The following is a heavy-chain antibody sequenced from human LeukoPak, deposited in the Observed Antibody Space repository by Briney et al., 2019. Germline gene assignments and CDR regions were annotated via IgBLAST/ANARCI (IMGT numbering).Heavy chain of an antibody. CDR3: AKSYSWVTTSPWFDP. Sequence: WGSLRLSCAASGFTYSRYGMHWVREAPGQGLGSVAVISYDGSNKYYADSVKGRFTISRDNSKNTLYLQMNSLRAEDTAVYYCAKSYSWVTTSPWFDPWGQGTLVTVSS. D-gene: IGHD4-17*01. CDR2: ISYDGSNK. CDR1: GFTYSRYG. J-gene: IGHJ5*02. V-gene: IGHV3-30*18.